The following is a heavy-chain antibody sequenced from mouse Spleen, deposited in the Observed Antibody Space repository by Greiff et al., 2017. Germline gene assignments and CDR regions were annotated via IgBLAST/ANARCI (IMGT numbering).Heavy chain of an antibody. V-gene: IGHV3-6*01. CDR3: ARERGEYYFDY. Sequence: EVKLQESGPGLVKPSQSLSLTCSVSGYSITSGYYWYWIRQFPGNKLEWMGYISYDGSNNYNPSLKNRISITRDTSKNQFFLKLNSVTTEDTATYYCARERGEYYFDYWGQGTTLTVSS. CDR2: ISYDGSN. CDR1: GYSITSGYY. J-gene: IGHJ2*01.